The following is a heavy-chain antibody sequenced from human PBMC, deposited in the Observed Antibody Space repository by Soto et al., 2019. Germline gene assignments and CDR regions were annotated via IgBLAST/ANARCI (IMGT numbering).Heavy chain of an antibody. Sequence: QVQLVQSGAEVKRPGASVKVSCKASGYTFTTYYMHWVRQTPGHGLEWLGIINPNGGSTTYAQKFEGRVTMTRDTSTSSVYLELSSLRSEDTAVYYWARAGYCSGGTCFHGNCDYWGQGTLVTVSA. CDR2: INPNGGST. V-gene: IGHV1-46*01. CDR1: GYTFTTYY. CDR3: ARAGYCSGGTCFHGNCDY. D-gene: IGHD2-15*01. J-gene: IGHJ4*02.